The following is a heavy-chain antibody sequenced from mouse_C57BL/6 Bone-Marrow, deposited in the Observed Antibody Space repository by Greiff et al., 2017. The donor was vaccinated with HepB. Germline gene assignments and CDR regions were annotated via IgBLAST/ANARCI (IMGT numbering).Heavy chain of an antibody. CDR2: IWTGGGT. J-gene: IGHJ1*03. Sequence: VMLVESGPGLVAPSQSLSITCTVSGFSLTSYAISWVRQPPGKGLEWLGVIWTGGGTNYNSALKSRLSISKDNSKSQVFLKMNSLQTDDTARYYCARNRDYYGSSYDWYFDVWGTGTTVTVSS. D-gene: IGHD1-1*01. V-gene: IGHV2-9-1*01. CDR1: GFSLTSYA. CDR3: ARNRDYYGSSYDWYFDV.